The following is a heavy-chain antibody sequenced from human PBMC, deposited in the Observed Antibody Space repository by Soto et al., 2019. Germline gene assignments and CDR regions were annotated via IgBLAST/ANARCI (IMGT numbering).Heavy chain of an antibody. V-gene: IGHV3-74*01. CDR2: INSDGSST. CDR3: ARERIAARPFYYYYGMDG. Sequence: EVQLLESGGGLVQPGGSLRLSFAASGFTFSSYWMHWVRQAPGKGRVWVSPINSDGSSTSYAHSEKGRFTIPRDNAKNKLYLQMNSLRAEDRAVYCWARERIAARPFYYYYGMDGWGQGTTVTVS. D-gene: IGHD6-6*01. CDR1: GFTFSSYW. J-gene: IGHJ6*02.